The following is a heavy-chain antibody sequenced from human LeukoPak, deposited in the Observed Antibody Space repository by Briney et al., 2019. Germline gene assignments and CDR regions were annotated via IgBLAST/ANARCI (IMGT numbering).Heavy chain of an antibody. CDR3: ARHVPFSGSYYFDY. J-gene: IGHJ4*02. Sequence: GESLKISCKGSGYDFTTYWVAWVRHMPGKGLEWLGIISPVDSDTRYSPSFQGQVTISADKSISTAYLQWSSLKASDTAIYYCARHVPFSGSYYFDYWGQGTLVTVSS. CDR2: ISPVDSDT. V-gene: IGHV5-51*01. CDR1: GYDFTTYW. D-gene: IGHD1-26*01.